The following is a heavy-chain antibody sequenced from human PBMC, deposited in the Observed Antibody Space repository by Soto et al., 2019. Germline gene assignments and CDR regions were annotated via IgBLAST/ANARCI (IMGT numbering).Heavy chain of an antibody. J-gene: IGHJ6*02. CDR3: ARTLCSAPLSYYGSGYPHYYYGMDV. CDR1: GGSISSYY. V-gene: IGHV4-59*08. D-gene: IGHD3-10*01. CDR2: IYYSGST. Sequence: QVQLQESGPGLVKPSETLSLTCTVSGGSISSYYWSWIRQPPGKGLEWIGYIYYSGSTNYNPSLKSRVTISVDTSKNQFSLKLSSVTAADTAVYYCARTLCSAPLSYYGSGYPHYYYGMDVWGQGTTVTVSS.